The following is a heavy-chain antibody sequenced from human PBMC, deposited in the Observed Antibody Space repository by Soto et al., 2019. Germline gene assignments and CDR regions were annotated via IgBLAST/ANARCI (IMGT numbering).Heavy chain of an antibody. J-gene: IGHJ4*02. CDR3: ATSIGALNEY. CDR1: VFTFSSSA. V-gene: IGHV3-23*01. CDR2: ITESGDGT. Sequence: PVGSLRLSCLTSVFTFSSSAMTCVRHSPGKGLDWVSAITESGDGTFYADSVKGRFTISRDNSKNTLFLQMNSLTIEDTALYYCATSIGALNEYLGQGILVIVSS. D-gene: IGHD3-16*01.